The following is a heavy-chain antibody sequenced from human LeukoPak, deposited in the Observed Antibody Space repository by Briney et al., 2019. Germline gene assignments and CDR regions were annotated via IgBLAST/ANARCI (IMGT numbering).Heavy chain of an antibody. CDR3: ASEYYDFWSGYWGYYYMDV. V-gene: IGHV3-7*01. J-gene: IGHJ6*03. CDR2: IKQDGSEK. D-gene: IGHD3-3*01. CDR1: GFSFSLHE. Sequence: PGGSLRLSCAASGFSFSLHEMNWVRQAPGKGLEWVANIKQDGSEKYYVDSVKGRFTISRDNAKNSLYLQMNSLRAEDTAVYYCASEYYDFWSGYWGYYYMDVWGKGTTVTVSS.